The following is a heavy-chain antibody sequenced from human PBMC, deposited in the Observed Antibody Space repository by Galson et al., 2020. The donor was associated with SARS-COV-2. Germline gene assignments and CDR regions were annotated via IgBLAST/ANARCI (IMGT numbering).Heavy chain of an antibody. Sequence: GGSLRLSCAASGFTFSTYAMSWVRQAPGKGLEWVSAISGSSGFTYYADSVKGRFTISRDNSKNKLYLQMYSLRAEDTAVYYCAKDIYSSNLNAFDIWGQGTMVTVSS. J-gene: IGHJ3*02. CDR2: ISGSSGFT. V-gene: IGHV3-23*01. CDR1: GFTFSTYA. D-gene: IGHD6-13*01. CDR3: AKDIYSSNLNAFDI.